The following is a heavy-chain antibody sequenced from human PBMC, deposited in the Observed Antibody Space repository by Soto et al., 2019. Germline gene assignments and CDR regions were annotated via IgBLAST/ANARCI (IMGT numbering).Heavy chain of an antibody. J-gene: IGHJ4*02. CDR2: ISGSSSYT. V-gene: IGHV3-11*03. CDR1: GYTFCDYS. CDR3: EADYGGISDLQY. D-gene: IGHD4-17*01. Sequence: EGSLRLSCAASGYTFCDYSRSWIRQAPGQGLEWVSYISGSSSYTNYADSVKGRFPIARDNAKNSPYLQMNSLRAEDTAVYYCEADYGGISDLQYWGQGTLVTVSS.